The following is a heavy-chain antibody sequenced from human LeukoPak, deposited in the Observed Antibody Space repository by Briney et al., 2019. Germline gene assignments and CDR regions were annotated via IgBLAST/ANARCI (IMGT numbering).Heavy chain of an antibody. V-gene: IGHV4-34*01. Sequence: PSETLSLTCAVYGGSFSGYHWSWIRQPPGKGLEWIGEINHSGSTNYNPSLKSRVTISVDTSKNQFSLKLSSVTAADTAVYYCARALGYYDFWSGYYGTPPAGFDYWGQGTLVTVSS. CDR1: GGSFSGYH. CDR2: INHSGST. D-gene: IGHD3-3*01. CDR3: ARALGYYDFWSGYYGTPPAGFDY. J-gene: IGHJ4*02.